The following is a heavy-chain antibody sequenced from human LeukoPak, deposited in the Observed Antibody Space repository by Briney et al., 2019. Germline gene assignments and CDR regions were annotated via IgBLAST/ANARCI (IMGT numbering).Heavy chain of an antibody. CDR3: ARGRYFDWLFPGFDY. CDR1: GYTFTGYY. CDR2: INPNSGGT. D-gene: IGHD3-9*01. Sequence: GASVKVSCKASGYTFTGYYMHWVRQAPGQGLEWMGWINPNSGGTNYAQKFQGRVTITRNTSISTAYMELSSLRSEDTAVYYCARGRYFDWLFPGFDYWGQGTLVTVSS. V-gene: IGHV1-2*02. J-gene: IGHJ4*02.